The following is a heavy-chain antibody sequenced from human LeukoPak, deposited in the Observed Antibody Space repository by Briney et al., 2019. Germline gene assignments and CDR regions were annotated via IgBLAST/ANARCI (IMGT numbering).Heavy chain of an antibody. J-gene: IGHJ3*02. CDR1: GYTFTSYD. D-gene: IGHD1-14*01. CDR3: ARAVGIPTPEAFDI. CDR2: MNPNSGNT. V-gene: IGHV1-8*01. Sequence: ASVKVSCKASGYTFTSYDINWVRQATGQGLEWMGWMNPNSGNTGYAQKFQGRVTMTRNTSISTAYMELSSLRSEDTAVYYCARAVGIPTPEAFDIWGQGTMVTVSS.